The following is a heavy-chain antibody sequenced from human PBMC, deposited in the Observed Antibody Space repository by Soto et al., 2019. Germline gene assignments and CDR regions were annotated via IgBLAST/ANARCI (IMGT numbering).Heavy chain of an antibody. CDR2: IRGSGGST. CDR1: GFTFSSYA. CDR3: AKDLDYYDSSGYSPYFDY. Sequence: GGSLRLSCAASGFTFSSYAMSWVRQAPGKGLEWVSAIRGSGGSTYYADSVKGRFTISRDNSKNTLYLQMNSLRAEDTAVYYCAKDLDYYDSSGYSPYFDYWGQGTLVTVSS. V-gene: IGHV3-23*01. D-gene: IGHD3-22*01. J-gene: IGHJ4*02.